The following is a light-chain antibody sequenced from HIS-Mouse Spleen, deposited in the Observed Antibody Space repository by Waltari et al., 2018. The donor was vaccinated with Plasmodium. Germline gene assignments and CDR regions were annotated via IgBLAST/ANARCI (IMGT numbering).Light chain of an antibody. CDR1: SSDVGSYNL. V-gene: IGLV2-23*01. Sequence: QSALTQPASVAGSPGQSITISCTGTSSDVGSYNLFSWYQQHPGKAPKLMIYKGSKRPSGVSNHFSGYKSGNTASLTISGRQAEDEAEYYCCSYAGSRMVFGGGTKLTVL. CDR3: CSYAGSRMV. CDR2: KGS. J-gene: IGLJ2*01.